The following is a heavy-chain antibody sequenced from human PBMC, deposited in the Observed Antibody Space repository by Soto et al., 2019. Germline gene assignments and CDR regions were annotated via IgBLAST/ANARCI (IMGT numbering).Heavy chain of an antibody. V-gene: IGHV1-8*01. CDR3: ARGNPFNYAGFDV. CDR1: GYTFSDFD. CDR2: MNAKSGDT. J-gene: IGHJ6*02. D-gene: IGHD3-16*01. Sequence: ASVKVSCKASGYTFSDFDINWLRQASGQGPEWMGWMNAKSGDTFFAQRFQGKFNMTWDTSLSTAYMEVGSLTSDDTAMYYCARGNPFNYAGFDVWGHYTTVIVSS.